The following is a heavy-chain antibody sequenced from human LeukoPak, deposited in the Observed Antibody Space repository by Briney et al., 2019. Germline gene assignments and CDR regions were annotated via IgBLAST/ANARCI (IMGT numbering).Heavy chain of an antibody. CDR3: ASGYSGFAPFDY. V-gene: IGHV4-31*03. Sequence: SETLSLTCTVSGGSISSGGYYWSWIRQHPGKGLEWIGYIYHSGSTYYNPSLKSRVNISVDTSKNQFSLKLSSVAPADTAVYYCASGYSGFAPFDYWGQGTLVTVSS. D-gene: IGHD5-12*01. CDR2: IYHSGST. CDR1: GGSISSGGYY. J-gene: IGHJ4*02.